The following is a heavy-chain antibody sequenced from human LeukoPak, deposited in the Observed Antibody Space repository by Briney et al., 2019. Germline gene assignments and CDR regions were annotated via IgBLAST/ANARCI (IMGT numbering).Heavy chain of an antibody. CDR1: GFTFSSHW. CDR3: ARDKTGPLPHYYDSQSNGY. J-gene: IGHJ4*02. D-gene: IGHD3-22*01. V-gene: IGHV3-74*01. CDR2: IKTDGSST. Sequence: PGGSLRLSCAASGFTFSSHWMHWVRQAPGKGLVWVSHIKTDGSSTTYADSVKGRFTISRDNAKNTLYLQMNSLTAEDTAVYYCARDKTGPLPHYYDSQSNGYWGQGTLVTVSS.